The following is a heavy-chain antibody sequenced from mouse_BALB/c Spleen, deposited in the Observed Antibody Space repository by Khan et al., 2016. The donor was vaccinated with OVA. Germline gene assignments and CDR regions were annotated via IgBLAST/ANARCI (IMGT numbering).Heavy chain of an antibody. D-gene: IGHD2-14*01. Sequence: QVQLKESGPGLVQPSQSLSITCTVSGFSLTTYGIHWVRQSPGKDLEWLGVVWSGGNADYNAAFISRLSISKDNSKSQVFFKMNSLQADDTAIYDCARNSDRYDFSYWGQGTLVTVSA. CDR3: ARNSDRYDFSY. CDR2: VWSGGNA. CDR1: GFSLTTYG. J-gene: IGHJ3*01. V-gene: IGHV2-4-1*01.